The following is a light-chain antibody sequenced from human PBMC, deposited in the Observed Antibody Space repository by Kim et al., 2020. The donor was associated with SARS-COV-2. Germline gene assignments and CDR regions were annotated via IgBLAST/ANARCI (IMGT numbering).Light chain of an antibody. CDR1: SLRSYY. CDR2: GKN. CDR3: NSRDSNDNVV. J-gene: IGLJ2*01. Sequence: SSELPQDPAVSVALGQTVRITCQGDSLRSYYATWYQQKPGQAPILVIYGKNNRPSGIPDRFSGSSSGNTASLTITGTLAGDEADYYCNSRDSNDNVVFGGGTQLTVL. V-gene: IGLV3-19*01.